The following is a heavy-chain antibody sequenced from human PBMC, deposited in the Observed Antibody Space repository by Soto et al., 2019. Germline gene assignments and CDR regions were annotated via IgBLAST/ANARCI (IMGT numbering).Heavy chain of an antibody. V-gene: IGHV1-8*01. D-gene: IGHD3-9*01. Sequence: ASVNVSCKASGYTFISDDISWVRQATGQGLEWMGWMNPNSGNTGYAQKFQGRGTMTRSTAISTAYMELTSLRSDGTAGDYCARGGYFDWLLGSAALDIWGQGTMVTVSS. CDR2: MNPNSGNT. CDR3: ARGGYFDWLLGSAALDI. CDR1: GYTFISDD. J-gene: IGHJ3*02.